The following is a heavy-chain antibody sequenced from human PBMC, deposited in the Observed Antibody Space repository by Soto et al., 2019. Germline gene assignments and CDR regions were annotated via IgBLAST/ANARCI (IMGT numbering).Heavy chain of an antibody. V-gene: IGHV1-2*02. CDR1: VYMFTCYF. CDR2: INPNTGGK. D-gene: IGHD3-10*01. J-gene: IGHJ4*02. CDR3: ARETMVSSAFGH. Sequence: XSVKVSCKASVYMFTCYFIHWVRQAPGQGLEWVGWINPNTGGKKYAQKFQGRVTMTRDTSISTAYMELSRLGSDDTAVYYCARETMVSSAFGHWGQGTLVTVSS.